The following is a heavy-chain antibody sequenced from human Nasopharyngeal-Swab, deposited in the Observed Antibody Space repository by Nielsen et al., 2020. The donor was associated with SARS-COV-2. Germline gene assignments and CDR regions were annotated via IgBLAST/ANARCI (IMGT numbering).Heavy chain of an antibody. CDR3: ASSSGTPFDY. Sequence: WIRQPPGKGLEWIGEIYHSGSTNYNPSLKSRVTISVDKSKNKFSLKLSSVTAADTAVYYCASSSGTPFDYWGQGTLVTVSS. J-gene: IGHJ4*02. V-gene: IGHV4-4*02. D-gene: IGHD1-14*01. CDR2: IYHSGST.